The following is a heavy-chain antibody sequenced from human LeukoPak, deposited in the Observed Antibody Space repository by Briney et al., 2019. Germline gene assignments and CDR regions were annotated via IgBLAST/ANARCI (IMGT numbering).Heavy chain of an antibody. D-gene: IGHD4-17*01. CDR1: GFTFSTYW. Sequence: HTGGSLRLSCAASGFTFSTYWMHWVRQAPGKGLVWVSRINSDGSSKSYEDSVKGRFTISRDNAKDTLYLQMNSLRADDTAVYYCARNRGDYGGAFDIWGQGTMVTVSS. CDR2: INSDGSSK. CDR3: ARNRGDYGGAFDI. J-gene: IGHJ3*02. V-gene: IGHV3-74*01.